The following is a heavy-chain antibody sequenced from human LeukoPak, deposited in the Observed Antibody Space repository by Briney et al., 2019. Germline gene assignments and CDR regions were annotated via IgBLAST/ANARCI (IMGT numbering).Heavy chain of an antibody. Sequence: GGSLRLSCSASGFTFSSYAMSWVRPAPGKGLEWVSAISGSGGSTYYADSVKGRFTISRVNSKNTLYLQMNSLRAEDTAVYYCAKDAEGYDILTGYYFDYWGQGTLVTVSS. J-gene: IGHJ4*02. CDR2: ISGSGGST. D-gene: IGHD3-9*01. CDR1: GFTFSSYA. V-gene: IGHV3-23*01. CDR3: AKDAEGYDILTGYYFDY.